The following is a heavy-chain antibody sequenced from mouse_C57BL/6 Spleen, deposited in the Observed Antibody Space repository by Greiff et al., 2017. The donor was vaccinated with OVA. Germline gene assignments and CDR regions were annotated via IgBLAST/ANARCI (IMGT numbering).Heavy chain of an antibody. D-gene: IGHD2-5*01. V-gene: IGHV1-47*01. CDR2: FHPYNDDT. CDR3: ARGDSNWDYAMDY. Sequence: VQLQQSGAELVKPGASVKMSCKASGYTFTTYPIEWMKQNHGKSLEWIGNFHPYNDDTKYNEKFKGKATLTVETSSSTVYLELSRLTSDDSAVYYCARGDSNWDYAMDYWGQGTSVTVSS. CDR1: GYTFTTYP. J-gene: IGHJ4*01.